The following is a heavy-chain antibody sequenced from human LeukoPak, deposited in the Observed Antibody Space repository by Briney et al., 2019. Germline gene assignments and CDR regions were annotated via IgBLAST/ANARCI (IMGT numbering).Heavy chain of an antibody. J-gene: IGHJ6*02. CDR2: MNPTSGTT. CDR3: VRVAGSYGFYYYYGMDV. V-gene: IGHV1-8*01. CDR1: GYTFTSYD. Sequence: GASVKVSCKAAGYTFTSYDINWVRQATGHRREWRGGMNPTSGTTGYAPTSQARVTMTRNTSIRTAYMELSSLRCEATAVYYCVRVAGSYGFYYYYGMDVWGQGNTVTVSS. D-gene: IGHD5-18*01.